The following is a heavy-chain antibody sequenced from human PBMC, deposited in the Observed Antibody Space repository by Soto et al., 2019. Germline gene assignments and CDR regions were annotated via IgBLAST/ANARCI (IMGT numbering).Heavy chain of an antibody. CDR2: INPSGGST. CDR1: GYTFTSYY. Sequence: ASVKVSCKASGYTFTSYYMHWVRQAPGQGLEWMGIINPSGGSTSYAQKFQGRVTMTRDTSTSTVYMELSSLRSEDTAVYYCAREPIGTFGRRANGMDGWGTGTTVTVSS. V-gene: IGHV1-46*01. D-gene: IGHD2-15*01. J-gene: IGHJ6*04. CDR3: AREPIGTFGRRANGMDG.